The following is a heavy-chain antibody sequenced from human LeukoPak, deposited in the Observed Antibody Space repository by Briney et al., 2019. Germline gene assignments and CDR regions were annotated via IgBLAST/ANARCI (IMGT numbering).Heavy chain of an antibody. CDR3: TRRVIVGATHWFDP. CDR1: GFTFSGSA. CDR2: IRSKANSYAT. D-gene: IGHD1-26*01. V-gene: IGHV3-73*01. J-gene: IGHJ5*02. Sequence: GGSLKLSCAASGFTFSGSAMHWVRQASGKGLEWVGRIRSKANSYATAYAASVKGRFTISRDDSKNTAYLQMNNLKTEDTAVYYCTRRVIVGATHWFDPWGQGTLVTVSS.